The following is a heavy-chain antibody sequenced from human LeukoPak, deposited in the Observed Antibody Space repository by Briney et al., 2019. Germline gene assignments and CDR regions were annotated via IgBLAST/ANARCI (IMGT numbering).Heavy chain of an antibody. Sequence: PGGSVRLSCAASGFTFSSYGMHWVRQAPGKRLEWVAFIRYDGSNKYYADSVKGRFTISRDNSKNTLYLQMNSLRAEDTAVYYCSVNMGSGYRFDYWGQGTLVTVSS. D-gene: IGHD3-22*01. CDR1: GFTFSSYG. V-gene: IGHV3-30*02. J-gene: IGHJ4*02. CDR2: IRYDGSNK. CDR3: SVNMGSGYRFDY.